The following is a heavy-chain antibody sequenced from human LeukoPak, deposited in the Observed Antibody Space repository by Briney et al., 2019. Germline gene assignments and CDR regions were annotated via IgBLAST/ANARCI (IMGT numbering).Heavy chain of an antibody. Sequence: SETLSLTCTVSGGSISSYYWSWIRQPPGKGLEWIGYIYYSGSTNYNPSLKSRVTISVDTSKNQFSLKLSSVTAADTAVYYCASHDSSSSNAIDIWGQGTLVTVSS. CDR3: ASHDSSSSNAIDI. CDR1: GGSISSYY. D-gene: IGHD3-22*01. V-gene: IGHV4-59*01. J-gene: IGHJ4*02. CDR2: IYYSGST.